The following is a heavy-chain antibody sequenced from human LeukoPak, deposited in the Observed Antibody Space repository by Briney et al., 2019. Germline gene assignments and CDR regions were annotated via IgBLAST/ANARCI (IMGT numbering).Heavy chain of an antibody. D-gene: IGHD3-22*01. CDR3: AKALSSAWVYYSDH. CDR1: GFTFSNYG. V-gene: IGHV3-23*01. CDR2: LSGSGLGT. Sequence: GGSLRLSCAVSGFTFSNYGMNWVRQAPGKGLEWVSALSGSGLGTYYADSVKGRFTISRDNSKNTLYLQMNSLRAEDTAIYYCAKALSSAWVYYSDHWGQGTLVTVTS. J-gene: IGHJ4*02.